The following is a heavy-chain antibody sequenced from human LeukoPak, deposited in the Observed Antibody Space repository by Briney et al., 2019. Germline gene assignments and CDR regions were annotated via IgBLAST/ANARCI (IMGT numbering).Heavy chain of an antibody. Sequence: ASVKVSCKASGGTFSSYAISWVRQAPGQGLEWMGIINPSGGSTSYAQKFQGRVTMTRDTSTSTVYMELSSLRSEDTAVYYCARDDLVGAFDYWGQGTLVTVSS. V-gene: IGHV1-46*03. CDR1: GGTFSSYA. CDR3: ARDDLVGAFDY. J-gene: IGHJ4*02. D-gene: IGHD1-26*01. CDR2: INPSGGST.